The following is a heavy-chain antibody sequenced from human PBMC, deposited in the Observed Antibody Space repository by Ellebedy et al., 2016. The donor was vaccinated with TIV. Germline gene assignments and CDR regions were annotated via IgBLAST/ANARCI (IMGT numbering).Heavy chain of an antibody. D-gene: IGHD5-24*01. J-gene: IGHJ4*02. CDR1: GYALASDS. CDR3: ATSATFRERGQADY. CDR2: IVAHNGNR. Sequence: AASVKVSCKASGYALASDSISWVRQAPGQGLEWMGGIVAHNGNRYYKQSLQDSVTMTTDTSTNTAYMELRSLTSDDTTVYYCATSATFRERGQADYWGQGTLVTVSS. V-gene: IGHV1-18*04.